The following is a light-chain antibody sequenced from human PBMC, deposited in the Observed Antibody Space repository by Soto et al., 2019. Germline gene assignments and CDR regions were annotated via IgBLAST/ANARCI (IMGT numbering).Light chain of an antibody. V-gene: IGKV3-15*01. CDR2: RAS. Sequence: IVLTHSPSTLSVSKGERATLSCRASQSISSNLAWYQQKLGQAPRLLIYRASTRATGIPARFSGSGSGTEFTLTISSLQSEDFALYYCHQYENWPQTFGQGTKVDIK. CDR1: QSISSN. CDR3: HQYENWPQT. J-gene: IGKJ1*01.